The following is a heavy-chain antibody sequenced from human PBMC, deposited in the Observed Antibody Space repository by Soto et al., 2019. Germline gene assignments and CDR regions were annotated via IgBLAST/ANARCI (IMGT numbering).Heavy chain of an antibody. CDR2: ISYDGNNK. CDR1: GLTFSRYT. Sequence: QVQLVESGGGVVQPGRSLRLSCAASGLTFSRYTMHWVRQAPGKGLEWVAVISYDGNNKYYADSVKGRFTISRDNSKNSLSLQMNSLRPEYTAVYYCARFRSERPFDYWGQGTLVTVSS. CDR3: ARFRSERPFDY. J-gene: IGHJ4*02. V-gene: IGHV3-30-3*01.